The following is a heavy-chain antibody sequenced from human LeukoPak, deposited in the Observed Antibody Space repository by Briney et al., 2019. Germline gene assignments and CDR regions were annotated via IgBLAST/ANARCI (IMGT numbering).Heavy chain of an antibody. D-gene: IGHD3-22*01. CDR3: ARLTFYYDSSDFYSHYFDY. CDR1: GYTFTSYY. J-gene: IGHJ4*02. CDR2: INPSGGST. Sequence: ASVKVSCTASGYTFTSYYMHWVRQAPGQGLEWMGIINPSGGSTSYAQKFQGRVTMTRDTSTSTVYMELSSLRSEDTAVYYCARLTFYYDSSDFYSHYFDYWGQGTLVTVSS. V-gene: IGHV1-46*01.